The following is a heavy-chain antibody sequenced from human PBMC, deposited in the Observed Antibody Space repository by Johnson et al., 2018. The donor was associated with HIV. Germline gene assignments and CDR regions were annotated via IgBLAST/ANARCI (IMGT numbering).Heavy chain of an antibody. CDR1: GFTFSSYA. CDR2: ISYDGSNK. Sequence: QVQLVESGGGVVQPGRSLRLSCAASGFTFSSYAVHWVRQAPGKGLEWVAIISYDGSNKYYADSVTGRFTISRDNSKDTLYLQMNSLRAEDTAVYYCARDPSYDMAHTDGFDIWGQGTMVTVSS. D-gene: IGHD3-22*01. V-gene: IGHV3-30-3*01. CDR3: ARDPSYDMAHTDGFDI. J-gene: IGHJ3*02.